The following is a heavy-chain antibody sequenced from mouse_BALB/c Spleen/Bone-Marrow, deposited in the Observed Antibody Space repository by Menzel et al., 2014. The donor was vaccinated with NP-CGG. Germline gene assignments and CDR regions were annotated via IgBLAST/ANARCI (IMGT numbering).Heavy chain of an antibody. Sequence: VQLQESGAELGKPGASAKMSCKASGYTFASYWMHWVKQRPGQGLEWIGAIDPSDKYTHYNQEFKGKATLTVDTSSSTAYMQLSSLTSEDSAVYYCTNLGTYWGQGTLVTVSA. D-gene: IGHD2-14*01. CDR1: GYTFASYW. J-gene: IGHJ3*01. CDR2: IDPSDKYT. V-gene: IGHV1S127*01. CDR3: TNLGTY.